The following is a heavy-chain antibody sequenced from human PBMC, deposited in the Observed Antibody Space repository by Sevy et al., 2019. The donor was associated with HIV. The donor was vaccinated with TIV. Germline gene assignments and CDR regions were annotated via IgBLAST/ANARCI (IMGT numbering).Heavy chain of an antibody. V-gene: IGHV4-4*07. CDR1: GPSLTTSY. CDR3: ARLRNRWFDP. J-gene: IGHJ5*02. CDR2: LSSTGKP. Sequence: SKTLSLTCTVSGPSLTTSYWTWIRQPAGKGPEWIGRLSSTGKPNSNPSLRSRVTLSRDMSKNQFFLRLTSVTAADTAIYYCARLRNRWFDPWGQGTLVTVSS.